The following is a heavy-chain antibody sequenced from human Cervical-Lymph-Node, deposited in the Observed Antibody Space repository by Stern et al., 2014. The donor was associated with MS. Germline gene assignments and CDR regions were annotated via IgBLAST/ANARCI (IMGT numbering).Heavy chain of an antibody. J-gene: IGHJ6*01. CDR1: GGSISSSSYY. Sequence: QVQLQESGPGLVKPSETLSLTCTVSGGSISSSSYYWGWIRQPPGKGLEWIGNIYYSGGTYYNPSLKSRVTMSVDTPRNQFSLKLSSVTAADTAVYYCARHSNLPSSYRMDVWGQGTTVNVSS. CDR2: IYYSGGT. V-gene: IGHV4-39*01. D-gene: IGHD5-18*01. CDR3: ARHSNLPSSYRMDV.